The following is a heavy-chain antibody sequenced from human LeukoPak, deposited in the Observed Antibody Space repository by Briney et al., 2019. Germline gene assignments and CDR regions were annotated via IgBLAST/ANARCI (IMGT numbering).Heavy chain of an antibody. D-gene: IGHD4-17*01. V-gene: IGHV3-23*01. CDR3: AKAHHGDYFFYFDY. Sequence: GGSLRLSCAASGFTSSSYAMSWVRQAPGKGLEWVSAISGSAISTYYADSVKGRFTISRDNSKNTLYLQMNSLRAEDTAVYYCAKAHHGDYFFYFDYWGQGTLVTVSS. CDR1: GFTSSSYA. J-gene: IGHJ4*02. CDR2: ISGSAIST.